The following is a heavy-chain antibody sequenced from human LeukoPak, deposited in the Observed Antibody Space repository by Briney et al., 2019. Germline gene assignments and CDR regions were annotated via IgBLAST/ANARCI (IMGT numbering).Heavy chain of an antibody. D-gene: IGHD3-16*01. Sequence: ASVKVSCKASGATFSSYAISWVRQAPGQGLEWMGRIIPIFGIANYAQKFQGRVTITADKSTSTAYMELSSLRSEDTAVYYCAREAPGGEVDYWGQGTLVTVSS. J-gene: IGHJ4*02. V-gene: IGHV1-69*04. CDR1: GATFSSYA. CDR3: AREAPGGEVDY. CDR2: IIPIFGIA.